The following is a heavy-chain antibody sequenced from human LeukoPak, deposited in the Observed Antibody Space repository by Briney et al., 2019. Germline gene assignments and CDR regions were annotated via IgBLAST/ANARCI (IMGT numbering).Heavy chain of an antibody. V-gene: IGHV3-23*01. Sequence: PAGGSLRLSCAASGFTLSTYAMSWVRQTPGKGLEGVAATSSSDAGTYYADSVKGRFTISRDNSKNTLYLQMNSLRDEDTAVYYCAKDSGWILFDDWGQGTLVTVSS. J-gene: IGHJ4*02. CDR3: AKDSGWILFDD. CDR2: TSSSDAGT. CDR1: GFTLSTYA. D-gene: IGHD2-2*03.